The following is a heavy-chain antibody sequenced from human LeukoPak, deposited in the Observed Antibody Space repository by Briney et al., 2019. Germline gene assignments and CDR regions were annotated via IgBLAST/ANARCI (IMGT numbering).Heavy chain of an antibody. CDR3: ARERGGYCSGGSCYTGYMDV. V-gene: IGHV3-7*01. Sequence: PGGSLRLSCAASGFTFSSYWMSWVRQAPGKGLEWVANIKQDGSEKYYVDSVKGRFTISRDNAKNSLYLQMNSLRDEDTAVYYCARERGGYCSGGSCYTGYMDVWGKGTTVTVSS. J-gene: IGHJ6*03. CDR1: GFTFSSYW. CDR2: IKQDGSEK. D-gene: IGHD2-15*01.